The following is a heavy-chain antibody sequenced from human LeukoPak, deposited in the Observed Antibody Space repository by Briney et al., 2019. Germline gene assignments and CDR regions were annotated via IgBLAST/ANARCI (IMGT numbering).Heavy chain of an antibody. CDR3: ARYYCSRTYCSGIDY. D-gene: IGHD2-2*01. CDR1: GGSVNSDGYI. J-gene: IGHJ4*02. V-gene: IGHV4-30-4*01. CDR2: IYYSGSA. Sequence: SETLSLTCTASGGSVNSDGYIWTWVRQPPGKGLEWVGYIYYSGSAYYNPSLKSRLTISLDTSKNQFSLKLTSVTAADTAVYYCARYYCSRTYCSGIDYWGQGTLVTVSS.